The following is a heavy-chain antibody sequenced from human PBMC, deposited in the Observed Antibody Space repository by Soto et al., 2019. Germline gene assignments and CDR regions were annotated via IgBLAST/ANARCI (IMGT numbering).Heavy chain of an antibody. CDR1: GFSFSSYG. CDR3: AGALENPYFYYGLNV. J-gene: IGHJ6*02. Sequence: GGSLRLSCAASGFSFSSYGMEGVRLAPGKGLEWVAATTYDGGIKHYVDSVKGRFAISRDNSKNTLYLQMNSLRVEDTATYYCAGALENPYFYYGLNVWGQGTTVTVS. CDR2: TTYDGGIK. V-gene: IGHV3-30*03. D-gene: IGHD1-1*01.